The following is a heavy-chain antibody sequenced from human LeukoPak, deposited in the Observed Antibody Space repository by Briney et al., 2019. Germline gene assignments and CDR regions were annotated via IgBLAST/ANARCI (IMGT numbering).Heavy chain of an antibody. CDR2: ISAYNGNT. V-gene: IGHV1-18*01. CDR1: GYTFTSYG. CDR3: ARVTSVGGSGSYYNWFDP. J-gene: IGHJ5*02. Sequence: ASVKVSCKASGYTFTSYGISWVRQAPGQGLEWMGWISAYNGNTNYEQKREGRVTMTTDTSTSTAYMEVRSLRSDDTAVYYCARVTSVGGSGSYYNWFDPWGQGTLVTVSS. D-gene: IGHD3-10*01.